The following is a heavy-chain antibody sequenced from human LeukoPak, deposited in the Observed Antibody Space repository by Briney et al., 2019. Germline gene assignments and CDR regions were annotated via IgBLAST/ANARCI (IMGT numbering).Heavy chain of an antibody. D-gene: IGHD2-2*01. V-gene: IGHV4-59*01. CDR2: IYYTGST. Sequence: PSETLSLTCTVSGGSIDSYYWSWIRQPPGKGLEWIGYIYYTGSTEYHPSLKSRVTISLDTSKNQFSLKLTSVTAADTAVYYCARVYQSAEYYFDYWGQGNLVSVSS. J-gene: IGHJ4*02. CDR1: GGSIDSYY. CDR3: ARVYQSAEYYFDY.